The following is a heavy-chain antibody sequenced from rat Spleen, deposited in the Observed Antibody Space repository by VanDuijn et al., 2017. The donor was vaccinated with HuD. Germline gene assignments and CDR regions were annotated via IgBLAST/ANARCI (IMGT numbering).Heavy chain of an antibody. CDR2: INTGSGGT. CDR1: GYTFTSYD. D-gene: IGHD4-3*01. Sequence: QVQLQQSGVELAKPGSSVKISCKASGYTFTSYDISWIKQTTGQGLEYIGYINTGSGGTKYNEKFKGKATLTVDKSSSTAFMQLSSLTPDDSTVYYCARSGWGYFDYWGQGVMVTVSS. J-gene: IGHJ2*01. CDR3: ARSGWGYFDY. V-gene: IGHV1-43*01.